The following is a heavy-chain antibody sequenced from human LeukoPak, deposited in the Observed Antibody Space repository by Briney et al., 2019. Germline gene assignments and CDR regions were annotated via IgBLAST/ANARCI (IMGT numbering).Heavy chain of an antibody. D-gene: IGHD3-22*01. CDR3: ARDQRFNSGYYFDY. CDR2: IYYSGST. Sequence: SETLSLTCTVSGGSISSSSYYWGWIRQPPGKGLEWIGSIYYSGSTYYNPSLKSRVTISVDTSKNQFSLKLSSVTAADTAVYYCARDQRFNSGYYFDYWGQGTLVTVSS. CDR1: GGSISSSSYY. V-gene: IGHV4-39*07. J-gene: IGHJ4*02.